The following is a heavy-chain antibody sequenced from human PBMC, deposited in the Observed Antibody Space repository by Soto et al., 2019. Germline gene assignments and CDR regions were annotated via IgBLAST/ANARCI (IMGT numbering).Heavy chain of an antibody. D-gene: IGHD3-16*02. CDR1: GGSISSGGYY. Sequence: TLSLTCTVSGGSISSGGYYWSWIRQHPGKGLEWIGYMYYSGSTYYHPSLKSRVTISVDTSKNQFSLKLSSVTAADTAVYYCARWIMITFGGVIVAPAYFASWGQGTLVPVSS. CDR2: MYYSGST. J-gene: IGHJ4*02. CDR3: ARWIMITFGGVIVAPAYFAS. V-gene: IGHV4-31*03.